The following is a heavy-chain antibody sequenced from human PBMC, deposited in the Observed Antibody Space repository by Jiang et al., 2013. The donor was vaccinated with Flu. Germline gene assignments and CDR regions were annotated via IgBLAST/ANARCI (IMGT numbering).Heavy chain of an antibody. D-gene: IGHD3-3*01. CDR2: SITVGAP. J-gene: IGHJ6*02. Sequence: PSETLSLTCTVSGGSISSYYWSWIRPAPGGDWSGLGISITVGAPTYNPSLKSRVTISVDTSKNQLSLKLSSVTAADTAVYYCARQAGYDFWSGYWVPYGMDVWGQGTTVTVSS. V-gene: IGHV4-59*08. CDR3: ARQAGYDFWSGYWVPYGMDV. CDR1: GGSISSYY.